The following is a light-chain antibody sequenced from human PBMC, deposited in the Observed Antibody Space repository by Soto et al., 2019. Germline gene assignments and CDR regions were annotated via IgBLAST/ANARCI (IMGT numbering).Light chain of an antibody. Sequence: EGVLAQSPGTLSLSPGERATLSSRASQNIIDNYLAWFQQKPGQAPRLLIYDASSRATGIPDRFSGGGSGTDFTLTISRLEPEDFAVYYCQQFSSYPLTFGGGTKVDI. CDR2: DAS. J-gene: IGKJ4*01. V-gene: IGKV3-20*01. CDR3: QQFSSYPLT. CDR1: QNIIDNY.